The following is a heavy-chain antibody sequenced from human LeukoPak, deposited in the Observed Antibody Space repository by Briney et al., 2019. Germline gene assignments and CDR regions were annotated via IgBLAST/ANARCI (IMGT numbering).Heavy chain of an antibody. CDR3: ASTSAGFWSGYYNYYYYMDV. J-gene: IGHJ6*03. CDR1: GGSISSYY. Sequence: SETLSLTCTVSGGSISSYYWSWIRQPPGKGLECIGYIYYSGSTNYNPSLKSRVTISVDTSNNQFSLKLSSVTAADTAVYYCASTSAGFWSGYYNYYYYMDVWGKGTTVTVSS. CDR2: IYYSGST. V-gene: IGHV4-59*01. D-gene: IGHD3-3*01.